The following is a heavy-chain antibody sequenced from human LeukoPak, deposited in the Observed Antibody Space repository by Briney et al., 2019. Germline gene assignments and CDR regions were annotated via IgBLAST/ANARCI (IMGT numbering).Heavy chain of an antibody. CDR2: INPSGGST. Sequence: ASVKVSCKASGYTFTSYYMHWVRQAPGQGLEWMGIINPSGGSTSYAQKFQGRVTMTRDTSTSTAYMELRSLRSDDTAVYYCARNKGITIFGVVLYYFDYWGQGTLVTVSS. CDR3: ARNKGITIFGVVLYYFDY. D-gene: IGHD3-3*01. CDR1: GYTFTSYY. J-gene: IGHJ4*02. V-gene: IGHV1-46*01.